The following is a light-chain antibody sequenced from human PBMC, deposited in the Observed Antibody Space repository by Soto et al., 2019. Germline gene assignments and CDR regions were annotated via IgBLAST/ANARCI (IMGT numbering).Light chain of an antibody. Sequence: EIVMTQSPATLSVSPGERATLSCRASQSVSSNLAWYQQKPGQAPRHLIYGASTRATGIPARFSGSGSGTEFTLTISSLQSEDCAVYYCQQYNNWPPMYTLGQGTKVDMK. CDR1: QSVSSN. J-gene: IGKJ2*01. CDR3: QQYNNWPPMYT. V-gene: IGKV3-15*01. CDR2: GAS.